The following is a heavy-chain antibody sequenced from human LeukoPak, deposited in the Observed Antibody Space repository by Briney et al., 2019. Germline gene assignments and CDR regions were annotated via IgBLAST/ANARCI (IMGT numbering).Heavy chain of an antibody. CDR3: ARAPSAGRYYYYGMGV. CDR1: GGSFSGYY. V-gene: IGHV4-34*01. CDR2: INHSGST. J-gene: IGHJ6*02. Sequence: SETLSLTCAVYGGSFSGYYWSWIRQPPGKGLEWIGEINHSGSTNYNPSPKSRVTISVDTSKNQFSLKLSSVTAADTAVYYCARAPSAGRYYYYGMGVWGQGTTVTVSS.